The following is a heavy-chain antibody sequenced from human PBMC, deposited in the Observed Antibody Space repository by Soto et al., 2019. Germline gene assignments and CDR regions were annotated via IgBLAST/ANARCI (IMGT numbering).Heavy chain of an antibody. CDR3: QQTRYCSGGSCSNPSLSMGYYYYYYMDV. CDR2: ISGSGGST. V-gene: IGHV3-23*01. Sequence: GGSLRLSCAASGFTFSSYAMSWVRQAPGKGLEWVSAISGSGGSTYYADSVKGRFTISRDNSKNTLYLQMNSLRAEDTAVYYCQQTRYCSGGSCSNPSLSMGYYYYYYMDVWGKGTTVTVSS. CDR1: GFTFSSYA. D-gene: IGHD2-15*01. J-gene: IGHJ6*03.